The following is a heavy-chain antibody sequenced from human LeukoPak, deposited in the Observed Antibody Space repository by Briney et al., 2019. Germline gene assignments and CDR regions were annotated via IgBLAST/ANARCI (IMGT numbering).Heavy chain of an antibody. CDR1: GGSFSGYY. V-gene: IGHV4-34*01. CDR3: ARGGPAFINIAVADPFDY. D-gene: IGHD6-19*01. Sequence: SQTLSLTCAVYGGSFSGYYWSWIRQPPGKGLEWIGEINHSGSTNYNPSLKSRVTISVDTSKNQFSLKLSSVTAADTAVYYCARGGPAFINIAVADPFDYWGQGTLVTVSS. CDR2: INHSGST. J-gene: IGHJ4*02.